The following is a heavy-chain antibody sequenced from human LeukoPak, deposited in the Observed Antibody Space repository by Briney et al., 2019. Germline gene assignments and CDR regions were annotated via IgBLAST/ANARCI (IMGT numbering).Heavy chain of an antibody. CDR2: IYISGST. D-gene: IGHD3-22*01. Sequence: NPSETLSLTCTVSGGSISSYYWSWIRQPPGKGLEWIGYIYISGSTNYNPSLKSRVTISVDTSKNQFSLKLSSVTAADTAVYYCARGLYYYDSGPVGYWGQGTLVTVSS. J-gene: IGHJ4*02. V-gene: IGHV4-4*09. CDR3: ARGLYYYDSGPVGY. CDR1: GGSISSYY.